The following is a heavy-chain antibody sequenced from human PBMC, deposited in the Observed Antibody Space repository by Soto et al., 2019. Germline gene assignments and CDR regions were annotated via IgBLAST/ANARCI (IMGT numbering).Heavy chain of an antibody. CDR2: IYPGDSDT. CDR3: AGIGEDSGY. D-gene: IGHD6-13*01. V-gene: IGHV5-51*01. CDR1: GDSFTGYW. Sequence: SLQISCKVSGDSFTGYWIVWVRQMHGKGLEWMGSIYPGDSDTRYSPSFQGRVTISADTSIITAYLQWSSLQALDTAKYYLAGIGEDSGYWGNGTLDAVGS. J-gene: IGHJ4*01.